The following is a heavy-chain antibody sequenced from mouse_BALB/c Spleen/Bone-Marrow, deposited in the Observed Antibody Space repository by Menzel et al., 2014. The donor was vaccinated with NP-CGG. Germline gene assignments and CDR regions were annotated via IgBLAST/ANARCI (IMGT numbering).Heavy chain of an antibody. CDR1: GYSFTGYY. Sequence: EVQLHQSGPELVKPGASVKISCKASGYSFTGYYMHWVKQSHVKSLEWIGRINPYNGATSYNQNFKDKASLTVDKSSSTAYMELHSLTSEDSAVYYCARGIYYGGYFDYWGQGTTLTVSS. CDR3: ARGIYYGGYFDY. CDR2: INPYNGAT. V-gene: IGHV1-26*01. J-gene: IGHJ2*01. D-gene: IGHD1-1*01.